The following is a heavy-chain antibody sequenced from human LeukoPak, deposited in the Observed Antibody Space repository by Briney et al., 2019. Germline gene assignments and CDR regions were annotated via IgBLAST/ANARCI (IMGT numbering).Heavy chain of an antibody. J-gene: IGHJ4*02. D-gene: IGHD2-21*01. Sequence: SETLSLTCTVSGGSISSYYWSWLRQPPGKGLEWIGYIYYSGSTNYNPSLKSRVTISVDTSKNQFSLKLSSVTAADTAVYYCARVGGAAEYYFDYWGQGTLVTVSS. CDR1: GGSISSYY. CDR3: ARVGGAAEYYFDY. V-gene: IGHV4-59*01. CDR2: IYYSGST.